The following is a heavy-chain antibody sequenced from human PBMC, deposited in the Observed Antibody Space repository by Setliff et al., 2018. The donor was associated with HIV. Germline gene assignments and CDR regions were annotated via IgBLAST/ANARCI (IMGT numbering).Heavy chain of an antibody. CDR1: GDSISSYY. CDR3: ARQVGNKVLFDS. D-gene: IGHD7-27*01. CDR2: IYYSGST. J-gene: IGHJ4*02. Sequence: SETLSLTCTVSGDSISSYYWSWIRQPPEKGLEWIGYIYYSGSTNYNPSLKSRVTISVDTSKNQFPLKLSSVTAADTAVYYCARQVGNKVLFDSWGQGTLVTVSS. V-gene: IGHV4-59*01.